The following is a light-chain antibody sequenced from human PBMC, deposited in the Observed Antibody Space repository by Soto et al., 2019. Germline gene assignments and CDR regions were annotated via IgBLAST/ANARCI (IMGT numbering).Light chain of an antibody. CDR2: GVS. Sequence: ERVMTQSPVTLSVSPGESVTLSCRASQSVGTNLAWYQQKPGQAPSLIIYGVSTRATGIPTRFSGSGSGRQFTLTISSLQSEDFAVYYCQQYNNWPQTFGQGTKVEIK. CDR3: QQYNNWPQT. CDR1: QSVGTN. J-gene: IGKJ1*01. V-gene: IGKV3-15*01.